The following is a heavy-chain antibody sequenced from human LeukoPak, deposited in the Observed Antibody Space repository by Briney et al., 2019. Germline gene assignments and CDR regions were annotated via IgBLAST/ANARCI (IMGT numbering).Heavy chain of an antibody. CDR3: ARALAVAGADY. CDR1: GFTFSSYS. V-gene: IGHV3-21*01. CDR2: ISSSSSYI. D-gene: IGHD6-19*01. J-gene: IGHJ4*02. Sequence: GGSLRLSCAASGFTFSSYSMNWVRQAPGKGLEWISSISSSSSYIYYADSVKGRFTISRDNAKNPLYLQMNSLRAEDTAVYYCARALAVAGADYWGQGTLVTVSS.